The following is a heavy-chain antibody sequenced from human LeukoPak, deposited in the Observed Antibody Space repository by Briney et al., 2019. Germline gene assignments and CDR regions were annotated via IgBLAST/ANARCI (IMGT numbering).Heavy chain of an antibody. D-gene: IGHD2-21*01. CDR3: AKDLRGRGDSYYFDY. CDR2: ISGSGDRK. CDR1: GFTFSSYA. Sequence: PGGSLRLSCAASGFTFSSYAMSWVRQAPGKGLEWVSAISGSGDRKYYADSVKGRFTISRDKSKNTLYLQMNSLRAEDTAVYYCAKDLRGRGDSYYFDYWGQGTLVTVSS. V-gene: IGHV3-23*01. J-gene: IGHJ4*02.